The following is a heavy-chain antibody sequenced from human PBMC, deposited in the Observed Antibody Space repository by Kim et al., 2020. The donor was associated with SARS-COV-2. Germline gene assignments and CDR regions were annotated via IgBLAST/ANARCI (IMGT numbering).Heavy chain of an antibody. Sequence: GGSLRLSCAASGFTFDDYAMHWVRQAPGKGLEWVSGISWNSGSIGYADSVKGRFTISRDNAKNSLYLQMNSLRAEDTALYYCAKGLIGGNDYWGQGTLVTVSS. D-gene: IGHD3-16*01. CDR2: ISWNSGSI. J-gene: IGHJ4*02. CDR3: AKGLIGGNDY. V-gene: IGHV3-9*01. CDR1: GFTFDDYA.